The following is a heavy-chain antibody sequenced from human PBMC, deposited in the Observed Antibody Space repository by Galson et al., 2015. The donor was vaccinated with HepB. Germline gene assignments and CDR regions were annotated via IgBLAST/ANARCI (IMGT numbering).Heavy chain of an antibody. D-gene: IGHD5-12*01. CDR3: ARGNGYGNSVGIYFDS. CDR2: IKQDGSEK. CDR1: GFTFSSYW. Sequence: SLRLSCAASGFTFSSYWMSWVRQAPGKGLEWVANIKQDGSEKYYVDSVKGRFTSSRDTAKNSLYLQMNSLRVEDTAVYYCARGNGYGNSVGIYFDSWGQG. V-gene: IGHV3-7*03. J-gene: IGHJ4*02.